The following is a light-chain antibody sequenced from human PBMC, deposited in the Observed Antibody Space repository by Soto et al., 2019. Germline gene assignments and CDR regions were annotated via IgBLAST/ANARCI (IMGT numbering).Light chain of an antibody. V-gene: IGLV1-44*01. Sequence: QSVLTQPPSVSGTPGQTVTISCSGSTSNIGSNTVNWYQQLPGTAPKLLIYGNNRRPSGVPDRFSGSNSGTSASLTISGLQSGDEADYHCAVWDDSMSGFVIFGGGTKVTVL. CDR3: AVWDDSMSGFVI. CDR2: GNN. J-gene: IGLJ2*01. CDR1: TSNIGSNT.